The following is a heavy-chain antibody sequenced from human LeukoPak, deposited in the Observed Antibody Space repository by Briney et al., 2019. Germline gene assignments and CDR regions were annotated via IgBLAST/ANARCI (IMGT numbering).Heavy chain of an antibody. D-gene: IGHD3-16*01. J-gene: IGHJ4*02. CDR3: ASGGRILPFDY. Sequence: KTSETLSLTCTVSGGSIGSYYWSWIRQPPGKGLEWIGYIYYSGSTNYNPSLKSRVTISVDTSKNQFSLKLSSVTAADTAVYYCASGGRILPFDYWGQGTLVTVSS. CDR1: GGSIGSYY. V-gene: IGHV4-59*01. CDR2: IYYSGST.